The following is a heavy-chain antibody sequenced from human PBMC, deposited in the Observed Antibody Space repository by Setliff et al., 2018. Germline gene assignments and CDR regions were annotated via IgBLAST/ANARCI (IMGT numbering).Heavy chain of an antibody. CDR2: ISPYSGNS. D-gene: IGHD6-13*01. V-gene: IGHV1-18*01. CDR1: GYTFTDYG. CDR3: SRLVRFCTRTACQRLSGDDY. Sequence: ASVKVSCKASGYTFTDYGVSWVRQAPGQGLEWLGWISPYSGNSYSAPKFQGRLFLTTDTSAATAYLDLRSLRSDDTAVYFCSRLVRFCTRTACQRLSGDDYWGQGTLVTVSS. J-gene: IGHJ4*02.